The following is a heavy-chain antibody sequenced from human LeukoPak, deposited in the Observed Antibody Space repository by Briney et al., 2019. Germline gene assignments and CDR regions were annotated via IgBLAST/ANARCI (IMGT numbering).Heavy chain of an antibody. J-gene: IGHJ4*02. Sequence: PRGSLRLSCASPGFTFNNARMSWGRQAPGKGLEWVGRIRSKTDGGTTDYAAPAKGRFTLSRDDSKHTLYLQMNSMTPDDTAVYYFTAGSSDPRDYWGQGTLVSVSS. V-gene: IGHV3-15*01. CDR1: GFTFNNAR. CDR3: TAGSSDPRDY. CDR2: IRSKTDGGTT.